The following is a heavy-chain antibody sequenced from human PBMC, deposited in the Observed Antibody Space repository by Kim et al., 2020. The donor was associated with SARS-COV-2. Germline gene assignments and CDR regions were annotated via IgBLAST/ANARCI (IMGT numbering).Heavy chain of an antibody. CDR2: ISSSSSYI. CDR3: ARDPREGATTGDAGDY. Sequence: GGSLRLSCAASGFTFSSYSMNWVRQAPGKGLEWVSSISSSSSYIYYADSVKGRFTISRDNAKNSLYLQMNSLRAEDTAVYYCARDPREGATTGDAGDYWGQGTLVTVSS. CDR1: GFTFSSYS. J-gene: IGHJ4*02. D-gene: IGHD1-26*01. V-gene: IGHV3-21*01.